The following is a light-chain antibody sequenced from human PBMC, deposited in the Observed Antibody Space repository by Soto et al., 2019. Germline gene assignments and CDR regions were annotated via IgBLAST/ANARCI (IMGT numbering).Light chain of an antibody. CDR3: QQYNNWPIT. Sequence: EIVMMQSPATLSVSSGERATLSCRASESVSINLAWYQQKPGQAPRLLIYAASTRATGIPARFSGSGSGTEFTLTISSLQSEDFAVYYCQQYNNWPITFGQGTRLEIK. CDR1: ESVSIN. J-gene: IGKJ5*01. CDR2: AAS. V-gene: IGKV3-15*01.